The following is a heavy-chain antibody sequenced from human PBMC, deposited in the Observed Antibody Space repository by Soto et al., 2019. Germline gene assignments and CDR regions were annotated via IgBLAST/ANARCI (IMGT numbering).Heavy chain of an antibody. CDR2: IYYSGST. D-gene: IGHD3-22*01. V-gene: IGHV4-39*01. CDR1: GGSISSSSYY. Sequence: XGTLSLTCTVSGGSISSSSYYWGWIREPPGKGLEWIGSIYYSGSTYYNPSLKSRVTISVDTSKNQFSLKLSSVTAADTAVYYCARLNRVYDSSGYPLYYFDYWGQGTLVTVSS. J-gene: IGHJ4*02. CDR3: ARLNRVYDSSGYPLYYFDY.